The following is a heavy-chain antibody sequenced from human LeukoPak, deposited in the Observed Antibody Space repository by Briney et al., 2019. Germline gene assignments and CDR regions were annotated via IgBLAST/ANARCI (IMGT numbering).Heavy chain of an antibody. CDR2: ISYSGST. CDR1: GGSISSYF. D-gene: IGHD1-1*01. Sequence: SETLSLTCTVSGGSISSYFWNWIQQPPGKGLEWIGYISYSGSTNYNPSLKSRVTISVDKSKNQFSLKLSSVTAADTAVYFCARGRVSSSTWYSTYYYYFYMDVWGKGTTVTVSS. CDR3: ARGRVSSSTWYSTYYYYFYMDV. J-gene: IGHJ6*03. V-gene: IGHV4-59*01.